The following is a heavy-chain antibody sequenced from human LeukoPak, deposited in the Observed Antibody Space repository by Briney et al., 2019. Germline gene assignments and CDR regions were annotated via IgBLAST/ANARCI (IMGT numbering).Heavy chain of an antibody. CDR3: ARGEVLIAFDY. V-gene: IGHV3-30*04. CDR2: ISYDGSNK. J-gene: IGHJ4*02. CDR1: GFTFSSYV. Sequence: GRSLRLSCAASGFTFSSYVMHWVRQAPGKGLEWVAVISYDGSNKYYADSVKGRFTISRDNSKNTLYLQMNSLRAEDTAVYYCARGEVLIAFDYWDQGTLVTVSS. D-gene: IGHD3-16*01.